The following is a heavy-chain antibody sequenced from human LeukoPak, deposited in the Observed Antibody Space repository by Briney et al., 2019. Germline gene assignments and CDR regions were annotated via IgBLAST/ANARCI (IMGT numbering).Heavy chain of an antibody. Sequence: GGSLRLSCAASGFTFSSYWMSWIRQAPGKGLEWVANIKQDGSEKYYVDSVKGRFTISRDNAKNSLYLQMNSLRAENTAVYYCARGGFVVVPAAPFDYWGQGTLVTVSS. CDR2: IKQDGSEK. CDR3: ARGGFVVVPAAPFDY. J-gene: IGHJ4*02. D-gene: IGHD2-2*01. V-gene: IGHV3-7*01. CDR1: GFTFSSYW.